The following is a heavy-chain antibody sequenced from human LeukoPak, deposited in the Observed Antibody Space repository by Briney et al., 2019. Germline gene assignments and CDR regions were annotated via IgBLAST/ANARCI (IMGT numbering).Heavy chain of an antibody. V-gene: IGHV4-39*07. Sequence: SETLSLTCTVSGGSISSSTYYWGWIRQPPGKGLEWIGSVYYSGSTYYNPSLKSRVTISVDTSKNQFSLKLSSVTAADTAVYYCATYTSSSGRFDPWGQGTLVTVSS. CDR2: VYYSGST. D-gene: IGHD6-6*01. J-gene: IGHJ5*02. CDR3: ATYTSSSGRFDP. CDR1: GGSISSSTYY.